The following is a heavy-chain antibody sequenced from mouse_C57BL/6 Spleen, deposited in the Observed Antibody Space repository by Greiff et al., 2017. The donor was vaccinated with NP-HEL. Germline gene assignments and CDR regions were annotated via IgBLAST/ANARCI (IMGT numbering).Heavy chain of an antibody. CDR2: INPNNGGT. D-gene: IGHD1-1*01. CDR3: GRGVGSPDWYFDV. CDR1: GYTFTDYY. Sequence: VQLQQSGPELVKPGASVKISCKASGYTFTDYYMNWVKQSHGKSLEWIGDINPNNGGTSYNQKFKGKATLTVDKSSSTAYMELRSLTSEDSAVYYCGRGVGSPDWYFDVWGTGTTVTVSS. V-gene: IGHV1-26*01. J-gene: IGHJ1*03.